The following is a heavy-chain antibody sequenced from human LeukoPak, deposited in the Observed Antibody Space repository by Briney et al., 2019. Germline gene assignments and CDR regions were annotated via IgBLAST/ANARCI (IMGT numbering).Heavy chain of an antibody. V-gene: IGHV3-7*03. CDR1: GFTFSSYG. CDR2: IKQDGSEK. J-gene: IGHJ3*02. D-gene: IGHD4-23*01. Sequence: PGGSLRLSCAASGFTFSSYGMHWVRQAPGKGLEWVANIKQDGSEKYYVDSVKGRFTISRDNAKNSLYLQMNSLRAEDTAVYYCARDFYYGGNPGAFDIWGQGTMVTVSS. CDR3: ARDFYYGGNPGAFDI.